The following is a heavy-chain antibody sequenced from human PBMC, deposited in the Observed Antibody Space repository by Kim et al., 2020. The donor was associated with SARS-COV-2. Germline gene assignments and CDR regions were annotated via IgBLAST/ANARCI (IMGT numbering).Heavy chain of an antibody. J-gene: IGHJ6*02. Sequence: GGSLRLSCAASGFTFSTYAMSRVRQAPGKGLEWVSAISGSGGSTYYADSVKGRFTISRDNSKNTLYLQMNSLRAEDTAVYYCVEVGATFGDKYYYYGMDVWGQGTTVTVSS. CDR1: GFTFSTYA. CDR3: VEVGATFGDKYYYYGMDV. D-gene: IGHD1-26*01. V-gene: IGHV3-23*01. CDR2: ISGSGGST.